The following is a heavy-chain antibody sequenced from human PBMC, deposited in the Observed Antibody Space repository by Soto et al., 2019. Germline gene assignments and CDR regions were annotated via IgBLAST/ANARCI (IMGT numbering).Heavy chain of an antibody. CDR2: IYTSGST. CDR1: GGSISSYY. D-gene: IGHD1-26*01. J-gene: IGHJ5*02. V-gene: IGHV4-4*07. Sequence: LSLTCTVSGGSISSYYWSWIRQPAGKGLEWIGRIYTSGSTNYNPSLKSRVTMSVDTSKNQFSLKLSSVTAADTAVYYCARDFSGINGGWFDPWGQGTLVTVSS. CDR3: ARDFSGINGGWFDP.